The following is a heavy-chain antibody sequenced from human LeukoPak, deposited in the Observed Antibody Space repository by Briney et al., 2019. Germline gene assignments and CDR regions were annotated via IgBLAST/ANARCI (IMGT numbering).Heavy chain of an antibody. CDR2: INPNSGDT. V-gene: IGHV1-2*02. D-gene: IGHD1-26*01. CDR1: GYTFTGYY. Sequence: ASVKVSCKASGYTFTGYYMHWVRQPPGKGLGGMGWINPNSGDTTYAQKFQGRVTMTRDTSISTAYMELSSLRSDDTAVYYCARGGLPGGSGSYSDFWGQGTLVTVSS. J-gene: IGHJ4*02. CDR3: ARGGLPGGSGSYSDF.